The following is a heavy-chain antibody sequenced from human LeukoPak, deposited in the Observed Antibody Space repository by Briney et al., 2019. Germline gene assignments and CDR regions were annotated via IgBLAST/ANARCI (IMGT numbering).Heavy chain of an antibody. CDR3: ARAEDDSSGYSSFDY. CDR1: GGSISSGDYY. D-gene: IGHD3-22*01. J-gene: IGHJ2*01. CDR2: IYYSGST. Sequence: SETLSLTCTVSGGSISSGDYYWSWIRQPPGKGLEWIGYIYYSGSTYYNPSLKSRVTISVNTSKNQFSLKLSSVTAADTAVYYCARAEDDSSGYSSFDYWGRGTLVTVSS. V-gene: IGHV4-30-4*01.